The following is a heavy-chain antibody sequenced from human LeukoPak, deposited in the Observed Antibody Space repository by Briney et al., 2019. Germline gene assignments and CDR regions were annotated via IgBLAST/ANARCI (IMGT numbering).Heavy chain of an antibody. D-gene: IGHD4-17*01. Sequence: GGSLRLSCAASGFTFSSYWMHWVRQAPGKGLVWVSRIHSDGSITSYADSVKGRFTVSRDNAKNTLYLQMNSLRADDTAVYYCARDRTTVTVFDYWGQGTLVTVSS. V-gene: IGHV3-74*01. J-gene: IGHJ4*02. CDR3: ARDRTTVTVFDY. CDR2: IHSDGSIT. CDR1: GFTFSSYW.